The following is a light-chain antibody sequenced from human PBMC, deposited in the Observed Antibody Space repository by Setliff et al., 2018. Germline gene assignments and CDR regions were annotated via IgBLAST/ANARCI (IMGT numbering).Light chain of an antibody. CDR3: CSYAGSYTYYV. CDR2: DVS. J-gene: IGLJ1*01. Sequence: SVLAQPRSVSGSPGQSVTISCTGTSSDVGDYNYVSWYQQHPGKAPKLMIYDVSKRPSGVPDRFSGSKSGNTASLTISGLQAEDEADYYCCSYAGSYTYYVFGTGTKVTVL. V-gene: IGLV2-11*01. CDR1: SSDVGDYNY.